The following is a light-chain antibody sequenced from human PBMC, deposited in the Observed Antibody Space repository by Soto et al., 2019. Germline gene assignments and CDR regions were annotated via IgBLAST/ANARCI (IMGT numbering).Light chain of an antibody. CDR1: QGISSY. J-gene: IGKJ4*01. CDR2: AAS. CDR3: EQVNSFLLA. Sequence: IQLTHSPSSLSASVGDRVTITCRASQGISSYLAWFQQKPGKAPKLLIFAASALQNGVPSRFSGSGSGKDFTLTISSLQLEYFATYYCEQVNSFLLAFGGGTKVDIX. V-gene: IGKV1-9*01.